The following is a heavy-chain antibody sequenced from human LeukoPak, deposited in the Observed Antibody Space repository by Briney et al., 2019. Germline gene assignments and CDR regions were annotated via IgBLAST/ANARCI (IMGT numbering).Heavy chain of an antibody. CDR1: GVSISSGGYY. CDR3: ARSEENGRYYYGSGSWAINWFDP. D-gene: IGHD3-10*01. Sequence: PSETLSLTCTVSGVSISSGGYYWSWIRQHPGKGLEWIGYIYYSGSTYYNPSLKSRVTISVDTSKNQFSLKLTSVTAADTAVYYCARSEENGRYYYGSGSWAINWFDPWGQGTLVTVTS. J-gene: IGHJ5*02. CDR2: IYYSGST. V-gene: IGHV4-31*03.